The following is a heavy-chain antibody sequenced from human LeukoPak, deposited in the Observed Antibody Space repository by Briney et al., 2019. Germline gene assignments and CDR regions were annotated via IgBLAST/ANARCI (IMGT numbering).Heavy chain of an antibody. V-gene: IGHV3-23*01. CDR2: ISGVGGNT. J-gene: IGHJ3*02. CDR1: GFTFGDYA. D-gene: IGHD2-8*01. Sequence: PGGSLRLSCVASGFTFGDYAMNWVRQAPGKGLEWVAHISGVGGNTYYADSVKGHLTVSRDNSKKTLYLQMSSLRAEDTAVFYCAKDSVERNGVFDAFDIWGQGTMVTVAS. CDR3: AKDSVERNGVFDAFDI.